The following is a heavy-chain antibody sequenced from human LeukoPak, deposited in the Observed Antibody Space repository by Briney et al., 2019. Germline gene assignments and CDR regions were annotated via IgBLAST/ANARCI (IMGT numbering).Heavy chain of an antibody. Sequence: ASVKVSCKASGYTFTSYAMHWVRQAPGQRLEWMGWINAGNGNAKYSQKFQGRVTITRDTSASTAYMELSSLRSEDTAVYYCARGLVDYGPYYFDYWGQGTLVTVSS. V-gene: IGHV1-3*01. CDR3: ARGLVDYGPYYFDY. CDR2: INAGNGNA. CDR1: GYTFTSYA. J-gene: IGHJ4*02. D-gene: IGHD4-17*01.